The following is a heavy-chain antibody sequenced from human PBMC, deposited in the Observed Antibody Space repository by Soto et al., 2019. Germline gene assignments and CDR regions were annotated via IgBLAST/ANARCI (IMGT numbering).Heavy chain of an antibody. J-gene: IGHJ6*02. CDR3: AKDLNSGYDYYYYYGTDV. D-gene: IGHD5-12*01. CDR2: ISGSGGST. CDR1: GFTFSGYA. V-gene: IGHV3-23*01. Sequence: GGSLRLSCAASGFTFSGYAMSWVRQAPGKGLEWVSAISGSGGSTYYADSVKGRFTISRDNSKNTLYLQMNSLRAEDTAVYYCAKDLNSGYDYYYYYGTDVWGQGTTVTVSS.